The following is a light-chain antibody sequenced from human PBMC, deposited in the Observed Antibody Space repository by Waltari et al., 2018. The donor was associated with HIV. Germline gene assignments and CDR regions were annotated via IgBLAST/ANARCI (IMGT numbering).Light chain of an antibody. CDR2: FAS. CDR1: QSLLHSNRYTY. J-gene: IGKJ4*02. CDR3: MQTLQAFT. V-gene: IGKV2-28*01. Sequence: EIVLSQSPLSLAVTPGEPASISCRSRQSLLHSNRYTYLSWILQKPGQSPQLLIYFASNRASGVPERFSGTGSDTDFTLKISRVEADDVGVYYCMQTLQAFTFGGGTKVELK.